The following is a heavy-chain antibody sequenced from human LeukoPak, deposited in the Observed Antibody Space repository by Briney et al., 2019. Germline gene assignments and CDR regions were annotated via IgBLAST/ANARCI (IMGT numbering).Heavy chain of an antibody. V-gene: IGHV1-69*04. CDR2: IIPILGIA. CDR3: ARDPPAAATDGY. CDR1: GGTFSSYA. Sequence: GASVKVSCKASGGTFSSYAISWVRQAPGQGLEWMGRIIPILGIANYAQKFQGRVTITADKSTSTAYMEPSSLRSEDTAVYYCARDPPAAATDGYWGRGTLVTVSS. J-gene: IGHJ4*02. D-gene: IGHD6-13*01.